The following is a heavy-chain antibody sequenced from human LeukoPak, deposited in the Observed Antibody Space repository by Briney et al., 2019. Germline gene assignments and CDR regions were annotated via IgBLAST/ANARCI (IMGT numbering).Heavy chain of an antibody. V-gene: IGHV4-59*08. Sequence: SETLSLTCTVSGGSISSHYWSWIRQPPGKGLEWIGYICYSGSTNYNPSLKSRVTISVDTSKNQFSLKLSSVTAADTAVYYCASTTYYDFWSGFAFDIWGQGTMVTVSS. CDR2: ICYSGST. CDR1: GGSISSHY. J-gene: IGHJ3*02. D-gene: IGHD3-3*01. CDR3: ASTTYYDFWSGFAFDI.